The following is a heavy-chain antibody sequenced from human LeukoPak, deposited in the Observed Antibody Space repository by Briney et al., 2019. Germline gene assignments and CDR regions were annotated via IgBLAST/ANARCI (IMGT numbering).Heavy chain of an antibody. V-gene: IGHV4-4*02. D-gene: IGHD3-22*01. CDR1: GDSISSSNW. Sequence: PSGTLSLTCAVSGDSISSSNWWSWARQPPGKGLEWIGEIYHSGSTNYNPSLKSRVTISLDKSKNQFSLRLSSVTAADTAVYYCARGWYSPAIESSGYYYYFDYWGQGTLVTVSS. CDR2: IYHSGST. J-gene: IGHJ4*02. CDR3: ARGWYSPAIESSGYYYYFDY.